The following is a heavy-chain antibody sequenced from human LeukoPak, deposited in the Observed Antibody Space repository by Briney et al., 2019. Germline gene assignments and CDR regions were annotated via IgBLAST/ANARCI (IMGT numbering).Heavy chain of an antibody. CDR3: VRQKTPHGNFDY. Sequence: TGGSLRLSCAASGFTFSSYDMHWVRQATGKGLEWVSAIGVAANTFFSGSVKGRFTISRENAKNSLYLLMSSLRAEDTAVYYCVRQKTPHGNFDYWGQGTQVTVSS. J-gene: IGHJ4*02. V-gene: IGHV3-13*01. CDR1: GFTFSSYD. D-gene: IGHD1-26*01. CDR2: IGVAANT.